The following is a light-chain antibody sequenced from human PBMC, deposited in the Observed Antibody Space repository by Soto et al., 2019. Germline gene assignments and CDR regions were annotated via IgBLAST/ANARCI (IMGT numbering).Light chain of an antibody. CDR1: SSDIGAHTY. V-gene: IGLV2-14*01. CDR3: SSYAGGFVV. CDR2: NVS. Sequence: QSVLTQPASASGSPGQSITISCTGTSSDIGAHTYVSWFQQHPGKVPKVIIYNVSTRPSGISDRFSGSKSGNTASLTISGLQAEDEADYYCSSYAGGFVVFGGGTKLTVL. J-gene: IGLJ2*01.